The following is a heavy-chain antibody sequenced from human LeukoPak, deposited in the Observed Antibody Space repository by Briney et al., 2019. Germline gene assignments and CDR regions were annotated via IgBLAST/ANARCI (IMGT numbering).Heavy chain of an antibody. CDR1: GFTFSSYG. Sequence: PGGSLRLSCAASGFTFSSYGMHWVRQAPGKGLEWVAVIWYDGSNKYFADSVKGRFTISRDNSKNTLYLQMNSLRAEDTAVYYCASMGHCSGGSCYSGRDWYFDLWGRGTLVTVSS. CDR2: IWYDGSNK. V-gene: IGHV3-33*01. D-gene: IGHD2-15*01. J-gene: IGHJ2*01. CDR3: ASMGHCSGGSCYSGRDWYFDL.